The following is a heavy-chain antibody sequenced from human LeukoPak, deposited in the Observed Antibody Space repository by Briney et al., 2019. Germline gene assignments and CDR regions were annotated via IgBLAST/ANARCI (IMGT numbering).Heavy chain of an antibody. CDR3: ARAIITIFGVVTIYYFDY. V-gene: IGHV4-34*01. CDR2: INHSGST. J-gene: IGHJ4*02. CDR1: GGSFSGYY. D-gene: IGHD3-3*01. Sequence: PSETLSLTCAVYGGSFSGYYWSWIRQPPGKGLEWIGEINHSGSTNYNPSLKSRVTIPVDTSKNQFSLKLSSVTAADTAVYYCARAIITIFGVVTIYYFDYWGQGTLVTVSS.